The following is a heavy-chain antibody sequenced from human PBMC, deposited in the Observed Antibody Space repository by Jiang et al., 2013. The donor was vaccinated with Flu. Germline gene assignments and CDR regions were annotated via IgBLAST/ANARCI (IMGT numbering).Heavy chain of an antibody. CDR3: ARGRANWGQGGDFDY. Sequence: LLKPSETLSLTCAVYGGSFSGYYWSWIRQPPGKGLEWIGEINHSGSTNYNPSLKSRVTISVDTSKNQFSLKLSSVTAADTAVYYCARGRANWGQGGDFDYWGQGTLVTVSS. J-gene: IGHJ4*02. CDR2: INHSGST. D-gene: IGHD7-27*01. CDR1: GGSFSGYY. V-gene: IGHV4-34*01.